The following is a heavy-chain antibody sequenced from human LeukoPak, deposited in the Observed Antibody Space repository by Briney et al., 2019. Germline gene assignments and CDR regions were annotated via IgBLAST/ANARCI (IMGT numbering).Heavy chain of an antibody. CDR3: AKNIPSYYDFWSGYELFDY. CDR2: ISSGGSTI. V-gene: IGHV3-48*03. J-gene: IGHJ4*02. D-gene: IGHD3-3*01. Sequence: GGSLRLSCAASAFTFSTYEMNWVRQAPGKGLEWVSYISSGGSTIYYADSVKGRFTISRDNAKKSLYLQMNSLRAEDTAVYYCAKNIPSYYDFWSGYELFDYWGQGTLVTVSS. CDR1: AFTFSTYE.